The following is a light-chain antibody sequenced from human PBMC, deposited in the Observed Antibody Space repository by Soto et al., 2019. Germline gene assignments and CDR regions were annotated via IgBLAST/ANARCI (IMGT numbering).Light chain of an antibody. V-gene: IGKV3-11*01. CDR2: DAS. CDR3: QQYGSSLLT. CDR1: QTVNNF. Sequence: EILLTQSPATLSLSPGERATLSCRASQTVNNFFAWYQQKPGQAPRLLIYDASYRATGIPARFSGSGSGTDFTLTISSLEAEDSAVYYCQQYGSSLLTFGGGTKVDIK. J-gene: IGKJ4*02.